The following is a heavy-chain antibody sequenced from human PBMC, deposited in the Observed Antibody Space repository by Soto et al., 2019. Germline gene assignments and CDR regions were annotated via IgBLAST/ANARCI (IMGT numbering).Heavy chain of an antibody. J-gene: IGHJ6*02. D-gene: IGHD1-7*01. CDR2: IWYDGSNK. CDR1: GFTFSSYG. CDR3: ARDHWNYGHYYYGMDV. Sequence: GGSLRLSCAASGFTFSSYGMHRVRQAPGKGLEWVAVIWYDGSNKYYADSVKGRFTISRDNSKNTLYLQMNSLRAEDTAVYYCARDHWNYGHYYYGMDVWGQGTTVTVSS. V-gene: IGHV3-33*01.